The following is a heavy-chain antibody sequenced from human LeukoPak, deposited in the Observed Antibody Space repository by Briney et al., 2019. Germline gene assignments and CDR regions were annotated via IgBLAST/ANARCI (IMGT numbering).Heavy chain of an antibody. Sequence: ASVKVSCKVSGYTLTELSMHWVRQAPGKGLEWMGGFDPEDGETIYAQKFQGRVTMTEDTSTDTAYMELSSLRSEDTAVYYCATGGPDSSGWYDAFDIWGQGTMVTVSS. J-gene: IGHJ3*02. D-gene: IGHD6-19*01. V-gene: IGHV1-24*01. CDR1: GYTLTELS. CDR3: ATGGPDSSGWYDAFDI. CDR2: FDPEDGET.